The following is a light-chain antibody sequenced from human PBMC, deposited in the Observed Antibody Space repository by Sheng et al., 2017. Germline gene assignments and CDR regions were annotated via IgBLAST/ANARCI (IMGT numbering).Light chain of an antibody. V-gene: IGKV3-20*01. CDR2: GAT. CDR1: QTVSSSY. CDR3: HQYGSSFWT. Sequence: EIVLTQSPGALSLSPGERATLSCRASQTVSSSYLAWYQQKPGQAPRLLIYGATSRATGIPDRFSGSGSGTDFTLTISRLEPEDFAVYYCHQYGSSFWTFGQGTEVEIK. J-gene: IGKJ1*01.